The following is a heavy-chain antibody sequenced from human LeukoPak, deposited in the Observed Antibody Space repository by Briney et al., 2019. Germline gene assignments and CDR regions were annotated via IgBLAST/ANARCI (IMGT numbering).Heavy chain of an antibody. J-gene: IGHJ5*02. Sequence: PGGSLRLSCAASGFTFRSYAMTWVRQAPGKGLEWVSTISGSGGNTYYSDSVMGRFTISRDNARNTLFLQIDSLRLEDTAIYYCAKGPHSYRDLNHWGRGTLVTVSS. CDR2: ISGSGGNT. CDR1: GFTFRSYA. V-gene: IGHV3-23*01. D-gene: IGHD1-26*01. CDR3: AKGPHSYRDLNH.